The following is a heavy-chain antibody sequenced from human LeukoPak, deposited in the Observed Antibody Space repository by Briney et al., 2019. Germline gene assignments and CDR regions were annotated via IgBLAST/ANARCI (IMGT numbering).Heavy chain of an antibody. J-gene: IGHJ3*02. Sequence: GASVKVSCRGSGYTFTAYYIHWVRQAPGQGLEWMGWNNPNNGYTSLPQGFQGRVTMTRDTSIITAYMELSSLTSDDTGMYYCARGPTLGLDIWGQGTMVTVSS. V-gene: IGHV1-2*02. CDR3: ARGPTLGLDI. CDR2: NNPNNGYT. CDR1: GYTFTAYY.